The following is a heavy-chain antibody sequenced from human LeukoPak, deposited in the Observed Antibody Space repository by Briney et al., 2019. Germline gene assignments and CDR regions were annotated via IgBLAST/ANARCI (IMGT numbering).Heavy chain of an antibody. Sequence: ASVKVSCKASGYTFRSYGISWVRQAPGQGLEWMGWINPYNGNTNYAQKFQARVTMTTDTSTSTAYMELGSLRSDDTAVYYCARVVSPHYYYYGMDVWGQGTTVTVSS. J-gene: IGHJ6*02. CDR1: GYTFRSYG. V-gene: IGHV1-18*01. CDR2: INPYNGNT. CDR3: ARVVSPHYYYYGMDV.